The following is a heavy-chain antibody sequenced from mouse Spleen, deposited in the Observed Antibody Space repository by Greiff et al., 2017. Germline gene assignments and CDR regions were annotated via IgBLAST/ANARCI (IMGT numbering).Heavy chain of an antibody. D-gene: IGHD2-14*01. J-gene: IGHJ2*01. Sequence: VKLQQSGPELVKPGASVKISCKASGYAFSSSWMNWVKQRPGKGLEWIGRIYPGDGDTNYNGKFKGKATLTADKSSSTAYMQLSSLTSEDTAVYYCARSYYRYGDFDYWGQGTTLTVSS. CDR1: GYAFSSSW. V-gene: IGHV1-82*01. CDR2: IYPGDGDT. CDR3: ARSYYRYGDFDY.